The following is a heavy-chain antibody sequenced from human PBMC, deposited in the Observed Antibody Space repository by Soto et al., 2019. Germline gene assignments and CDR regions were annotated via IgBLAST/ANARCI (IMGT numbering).Heavy chain of an antibody. CDR1: GYTFTSYY. CDR3: ASRRLELRRNWFDP. Sequence: ASVKVSCKASGYTFTSYYMHWVRQAPGQGLEWMGIINPSGGSTSYAQKFQGRVTMTRDTSKNQFSLKLSSVTAADTAVYYCASRRLELRRNWFDPWGQGTLVTVSS. CDR2: INPSGGST. J-gene: IGHJ5*02. D-gene: IGHD1-7*01. V-gene: IGHV1-46*01.